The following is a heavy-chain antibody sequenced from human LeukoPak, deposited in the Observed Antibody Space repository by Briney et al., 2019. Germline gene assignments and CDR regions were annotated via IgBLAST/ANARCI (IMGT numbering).Heavy chain of an antibody. J-gene: IGHJ4*02. V-gene: IGHV3-23*01. CDR3: AKDLSGWRDY. CDR1: GFTFSSYW. CDR2: ISGSGDNT. D-gene: IGHD6-19*01. Sequence: GGFLRLSCAASGFTFSSYWMNWVRQAPGKGLEWISSISGSGDNTYYADSVKGRFTISRDNSKNTLYLQMNSLRAEGTAVYYYAKDLSGWRDYWGQGTLVTVSS.